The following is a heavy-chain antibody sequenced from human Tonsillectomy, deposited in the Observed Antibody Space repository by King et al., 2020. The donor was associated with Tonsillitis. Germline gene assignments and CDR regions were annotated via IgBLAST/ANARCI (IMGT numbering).Heavy chain of an antibody. CDR2: ISFVGDIK. Sequence: QLVQSGGGLVQPGRSLKLSCSASGFTFASSDMYWVRQGPGKGLEWVALISFVGDIKHYAKSVRGRFTISRDNSRSTLSLQMYGLRVDDTAVYYCASGTHHYGAGTYYPAYFVSWGPGTPVTVSS. D-gene: IGHD3-10*01. CDR1: GFTFASSD. CDR3: ASGTHHYGAGTYYPAYFVS. V-gene: IGHV3-30*19. J-gene: IGHJ4*02.